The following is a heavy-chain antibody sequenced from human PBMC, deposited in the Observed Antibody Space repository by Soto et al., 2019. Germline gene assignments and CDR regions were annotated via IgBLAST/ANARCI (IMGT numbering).Heavy chain of an antibody. CDR2: IYYSGST. V-gene: IGHV4-31*03. J-gene: IGHJ5*02. CDR3: ARTPSA. CDR1: GDSISRGGYY. Sequence: TRSLACTVSGDSISRGGYYWSWIRQHPGKGLEWIGYIYYSGSTYYNPSLKSRVTISVDTSKNQFSLKLSSVTAADTAVYYCARTPSAWGQGTLVTVSS.